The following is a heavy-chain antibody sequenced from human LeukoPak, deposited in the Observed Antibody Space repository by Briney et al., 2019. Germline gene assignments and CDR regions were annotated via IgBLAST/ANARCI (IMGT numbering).Heavy chain of an antibody. Sequence: GGSLRLSCAASGFTFSSYGMSWVRQAPGKGLEWVSVISNSGGSTDYADSVKGRFTISRDNSKNMVYLQMNSLRAEDTAVYYCTRDRSLAYWGQGTLVTVSS. D-gene: IGHD5/OR15-5a*01. CDR3: TRDRSLAY. V-gene: IGHV3-23*01. CDR2: ISNSGGST. CDR1: GFTFSSYG. J-gene: IGHJ4*02.